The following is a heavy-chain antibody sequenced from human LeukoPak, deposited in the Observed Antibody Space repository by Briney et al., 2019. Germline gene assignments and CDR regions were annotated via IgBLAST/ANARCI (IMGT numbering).Heavy chain of an antibody. V-gene: IGHV4-39*07. J-gene: IGHJ3*02. D-gene: IGHD2-15*01. CDR1: GGSISSSSYY. CDR2: IYYSGST. Sequence: SETLSLTCTVSGGSISSSSYYWGWIRQPPGKGLEWIGSIYYSGSTYYNPSLKSRVTISVDTSKNQFSLKLSSVTAADTAVYYCAGTCGSCSFLAFDIWGQGTMVTVSS. CDR3: AGTCGSCSFLAFDI.